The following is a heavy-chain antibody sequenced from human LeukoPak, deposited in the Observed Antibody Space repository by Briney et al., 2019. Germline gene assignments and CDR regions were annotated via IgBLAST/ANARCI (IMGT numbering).Heavy chain of an antibody. V-gene: IGHV3-20*04. CDR3: ATYSSSSMGWNYYYYMDV. CDR1: RFTFDDYG. CDR2: INWNGGST. Sequence: GGSLRLSCAASRFTFDDYGMSWARQAPGKGLEWVSGINWNGGSTGYADSVKGRFTISRDNAKNSLYLQMNSLRAEDTALYYCATYSSSSMGWNYYYYMDVWGKGTTVTVSS. J-gene: IGHJ6*03. D-gene: IGHD6-6*01.